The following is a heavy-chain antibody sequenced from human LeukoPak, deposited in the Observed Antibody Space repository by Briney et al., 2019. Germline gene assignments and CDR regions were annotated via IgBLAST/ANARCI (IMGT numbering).Heavy chain of an antibody. Sequence: SETLSLTCTVSVGSISSSSYYWGWIRQPPGKGLEWIGSIYYSGSTYSNPSLKSRVTISVDTSKNQFSLKLSYVTAADTAVYYCATIEYSSSWSAPYYFVYWGQGTLVTVSS. CDR2: IYYSGST. CDR3: ATIEYSSSWSAPYYFVY. CDR1: VGSISSSSYY. V-gene: IGHV4-39*01. J-gene: IGHJ4*02. D-gene: IGHD6-13*01.